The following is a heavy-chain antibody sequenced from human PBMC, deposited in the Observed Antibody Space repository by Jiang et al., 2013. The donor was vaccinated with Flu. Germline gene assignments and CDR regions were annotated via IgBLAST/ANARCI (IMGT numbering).Heavy chain of an antibody. CDR3: ARAGSGSYYNEVEVGMDV. CDR1: GGSISSGGYS. J-gene: IGHJ6*02. Sequence: PSQTLSLTCAVSGGSISSGGYSWSWIRQPPGKGPEWIGYIYYSGSTYYNPSLKSRVTISVDTSKNQFSLKLSSVTAADTAVYYCARAGSGSYYNEVEVGMDVWGQGTTVTVSS. CDR2: IYYSGST. V-gene: IGHV4-30-2*05. D-gene: IGHD3-10*01.